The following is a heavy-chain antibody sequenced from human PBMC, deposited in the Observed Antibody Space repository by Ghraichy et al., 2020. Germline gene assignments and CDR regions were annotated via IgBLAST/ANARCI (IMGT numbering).Heavy chain of an antibody. CDR2: IYYSGST. Sequence: SETLSLTCTVSGDSVISSYYWSWIRQPPGKGLEWIGYIYYSGSTNYNPSLKSRLTISVDTSKNQFSLKLSSVTAADTAVNYCAREDPKWGYFDYWGQGTLVTVSS. J-gene: IGHJ4*02. CDR3: AREDPKWGYFDY. V-gene: IGHV4-61*01. D-gene: IGHD1-26*01. CDR1: GDSVISSYY.